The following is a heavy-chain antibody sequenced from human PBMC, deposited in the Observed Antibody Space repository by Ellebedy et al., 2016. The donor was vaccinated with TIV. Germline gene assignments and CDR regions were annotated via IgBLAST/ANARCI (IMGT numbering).Heavy chain of an antibody. CDR2: LTFYGKNT. J-gene: IGHJ4*02. V-gene: IGHV3-23*01. D-gene: IGHD2-15*01. CDR3: ARGSFAPDY. CDR1: GFTITAHG. Sequence: GESLKISCAASGFTITAHGLTWVRQAPGKGLEWVLSLTFYGKNTCYANSVKGRFTISRDSSKNTLYLQLNILTPEDTALYYCARGSFAPDYWGRGTLVTVSS.